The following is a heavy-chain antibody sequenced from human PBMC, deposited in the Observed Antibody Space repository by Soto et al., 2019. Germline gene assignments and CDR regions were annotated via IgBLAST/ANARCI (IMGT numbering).Heavy chain of an antibody. CDR1: GDSINNSHW. V-gene: IGHV4-4*02. J-gene: IGHJ5*02. CDR2: TYHSGTT. Sequence: QVQLQESGPGLVQPSGTLSLTCAVSGDSINNSHWWSWVRQTPGKGLEWIGETYHSGTTNYNPSPKAPGTKSNDQAKDQFSLEVNSVAPAGTAVDYCAGGSNCRPAPRPNRVEPRGQGTLVTVSS. CDR3: AGGSNCRPAPRPNRVEP. D-gene: IGHD2-21*01.